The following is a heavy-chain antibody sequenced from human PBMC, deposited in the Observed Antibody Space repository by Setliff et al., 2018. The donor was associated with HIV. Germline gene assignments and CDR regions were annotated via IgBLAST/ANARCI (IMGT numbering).Heavy chain of an antibody. D-gene: IGHD4-17*01. CDR3: ARTVNDYGDYYFDY. J-gene: IGHJ4*02. Sequence: RASVKVSCKASGYTFTSYAMHWVRQAPGQRLEWVGWINAGTGNTKYSQNFQGRVTFSRDTSASTAYMELSSLRSEDTAVCYCARTVNDYGDYYFDYWGQGTLVTVSS. V-gene: IGHV1-3*01. CDR1: GYTFTSYA. CDR2: INAGTGNT.